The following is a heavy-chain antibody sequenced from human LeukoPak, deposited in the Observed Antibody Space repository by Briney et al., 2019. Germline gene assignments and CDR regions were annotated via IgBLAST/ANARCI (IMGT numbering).Heavy chain of an antibody. D-gene: IGHD2-15*01. CDR1: GGTFISYA. J-gene: IGHJ4*02. CDR2: IIPIFGTA. CDR3: ARLRGSGYFDY. Sequence: SVKVSCTASGGTFISYAISWVRQAPGQGLEWMGGIIPIFGTANYAQKFQGRVTITADESTSTAYMELSSLRSEGTAVYYCARLRGSGYFDYWGQGTLVTVSS. V-gene: IGHV1-69*13.